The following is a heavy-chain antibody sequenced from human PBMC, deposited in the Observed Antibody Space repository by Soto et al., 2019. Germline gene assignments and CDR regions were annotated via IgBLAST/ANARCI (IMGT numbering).Heavy chain of an antibody. J-gene: IGHJ4*02. CDR2: IYYSGNT. D-gene: IGHD3-10*01. Sequence: QVQLQESGPGLVKPSQTLSLTCTVSGSSISSGGYYWSWVRQHPGKGLEWIGYIYIYYSGNTYYNPSLKSRVTISGDTSKNQFSLELSSVPAADTAVYFCARGAGSLDYWGQGTLVTVSS. CDR1: GSSISSGGYY. V-gene: IGHV4-31*03. CDR3: ARGAGSLDY.